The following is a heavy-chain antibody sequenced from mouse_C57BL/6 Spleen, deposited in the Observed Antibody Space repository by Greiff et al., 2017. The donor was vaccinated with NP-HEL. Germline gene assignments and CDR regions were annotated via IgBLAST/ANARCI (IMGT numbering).Heavy chain of an antibody. J-gene: IGHJ2*01. D-gene: IGHD3-2*02. CDR1: GYTFTSYW. CDR3: ARDSSGSYYFDY. Sequence: QVHVKQPGAELVKPGASVKMSCKASGYTFTSYWITWVKQRPGQGLEWIGDIYPGSGSTNYNEKFKSKATLTVDTSSSTAYMQLSSLTSEDSAVYYCARDSSGSYYFDYWGQGTTLTVSS. V-gene: IGHV1-55*01. CDR2: IYPGSGST.